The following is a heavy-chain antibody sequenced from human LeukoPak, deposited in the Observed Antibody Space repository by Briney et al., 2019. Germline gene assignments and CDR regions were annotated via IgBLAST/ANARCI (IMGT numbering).Heavy chain of an antibody. CDR1: GYTFTSYG. CDR3: ARGHTSGYYRINFDY. V-gene: IGHV1-18*01. J-gene: IGHJ4*02. Sequence: GASVKVSCKASGYTFTSYGISWVRQAPGQGLEWMGWISAYNGNTNYAQKLQGRVTMTTDTSTSTAYMELRSLRSDDTAVYYCARGHTSGYYRINFDYWGQGTLVTVSS. D-gene: IGHD3-22*01. CDR2: ISAYNGNT.